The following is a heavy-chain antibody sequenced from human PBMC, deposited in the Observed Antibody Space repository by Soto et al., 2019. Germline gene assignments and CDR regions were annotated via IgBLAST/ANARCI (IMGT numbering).Heavy chain of an antibody. V-gene: IGHV1-2*02. CDR3: ARYTGSNSLFDS. Sequence: EASVKVSCKASGYTFTGDYLHWVRQAPGQGLEWMAWINPKSGYTKSAQKFQARVTLTRDTSISTAYMELRSLRSEDTAVYFCARYTGSNSLFDSWGQGTLVTVSS. J-gene: IGHJ4*02. CDR1: GYTFTGDY. D-gene: IGHD1-26*01. CDR2: INPKSGYT.